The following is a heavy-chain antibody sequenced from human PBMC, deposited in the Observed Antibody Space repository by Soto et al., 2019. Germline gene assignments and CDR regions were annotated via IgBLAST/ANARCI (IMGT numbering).Heavy chain of an antibody. Sequence: AAVNVSCKASGYTFPSYGLRWVRQAPGQGLEWMGWISAYNGNTNYAQKLQGRVTMTTDTSTSTAYMELRSLRSDDTAVYYCARDSSGGDAYPDYWGQGTQVTVSS. V-gene: IGHV1-18*01. CDR1: GYTFPSYG. D-gene: IGHD2-15*01. J-gene: IGHJ4*02. CDR2: ISAYNGNT. CDR3: ARDSSGGDAYPDY.